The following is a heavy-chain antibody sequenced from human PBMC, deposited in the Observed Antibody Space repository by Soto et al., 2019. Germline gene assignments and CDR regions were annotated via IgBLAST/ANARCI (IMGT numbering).Heavy chain of an antibody. D-gene: IGHD2-15*01. CDR3: ARDRHIVVVVDANYWYFDL. Sequence: EVQLVESGGGLVKPGGSLRLSCAASGFTFSSYSMNWVRQAPGKGLEWVSSISSSSSYIYYADSVKGRFTISRDNAKNSLYLQMNSLRAEDTAVYYCARDRHIVVVVDANYWYFDLWGRGTLVTVSS. V-gene: IGHV3-21*01. CDR2: ISSSSSYI. CDR1: GFTFSSYS. J-gene: IGHJ2*01.